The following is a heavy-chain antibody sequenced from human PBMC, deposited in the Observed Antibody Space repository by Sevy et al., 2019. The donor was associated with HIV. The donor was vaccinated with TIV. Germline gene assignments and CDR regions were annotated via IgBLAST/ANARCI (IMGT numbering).Heavy chain of an antibody. CDR1: GFTFSNTW. CDR2: IRSKTGGGTT. V-gene: IGHV3-15*01. CDR3: AIDHRRDGMIVVPFEK. Sequence: GGSLRLSCAGSGFTFSNTWMSWVRQAPGKGLEWVGRIRSKTGGGTTDFAAFAKGKFTISRDDPQNSLYLQMNSLKTEDTAVYYCAIDHRRDGMIVVPFEKWGQGTLVTVSS. D-gene: IGHD3-22*01. J-gene: IGHJ4*02.